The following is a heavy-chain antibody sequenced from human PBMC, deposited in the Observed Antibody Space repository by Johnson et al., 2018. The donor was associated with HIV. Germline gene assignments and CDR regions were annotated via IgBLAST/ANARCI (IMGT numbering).Heavy chain of an antibody. D-gene: IGHD3-22*01. Sequence: VQLVESGGGLVHPGGSLRLSCAASGFTFNKYWMSWVRQAPGKGLEWVANIKQDGSERYYVDSVKGRFTISRDNAKNSLSLQMDSLRAEDTAVYYCARDPELDYFDNRAFDIWGQGTMVTVSS. CDR2: IKQDGSER. J-gene: IGHJ3*02. CDR3: ARDPELDYFDNRAFDI. CDR1: GFTFNKYW. V-gene: IGHV3-7*01.